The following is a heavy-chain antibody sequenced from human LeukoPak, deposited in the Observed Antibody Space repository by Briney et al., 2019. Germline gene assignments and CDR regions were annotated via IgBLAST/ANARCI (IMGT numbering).Heavy chain of an antibody. D-gene: IGHD1-26*01. V-gene: IGHV4-59*08. CDR2: IYYSGNT. CDR3: ARRMRLSPTLGATHYFDY. CDR1: GGSISSYY. J-gene: IGHJ4*02. Sequence: SETLSLTCTVSGGSISSYYWTWIRQPPGKGLEWIGYIYYSGNTNYNPPLKSRVTISVDTSKNQFSLKLSSVTAADTAVYYCARRMRLSPTLGATHYFDYWGQGTLVTVSS.